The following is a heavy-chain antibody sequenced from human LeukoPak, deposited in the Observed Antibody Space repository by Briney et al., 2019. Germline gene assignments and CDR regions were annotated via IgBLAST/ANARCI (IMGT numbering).Heavy chain of an antibody. D-gene: IGHD5-12*01. CDR1: GCSISNYY. CDR3: ARVDSGFDP. Sequence: SETLSLTCTVSGCSISNYYWSWIRQPPGKGLEGSGYIYYRGSTNYSHSLKSRVTISVDTSKNQFSLKLSSVTAAGTAVYYCARVDSGFDPWGQGTLVTVSS. V-gene: IGHV4-59*01. CDR2: IYYRGST. J-gene: IGHJ5*02.